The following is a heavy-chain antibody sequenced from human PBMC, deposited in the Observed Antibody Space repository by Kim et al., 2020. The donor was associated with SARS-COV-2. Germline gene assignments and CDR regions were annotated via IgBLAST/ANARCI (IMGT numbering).Heavy chain of an antibody. V-gene: IGHV4-34*01. Sequence: SETLSLTCAVYGGSFSGYYWSWIRQPPGKGLEWIGEINHSGSTNYNPSLKSRVTISVDTSKNQFSLKLSSVTAADTAVYYCARGVTAMVSPPYFDYWGQG. CDR1: GGSFSGYY. CDR3: ARGVTAMVSPPYFDY. D-gene: IGHD5-18*01. CDR2: INHSGST. J-gene: IGHJ4*02.